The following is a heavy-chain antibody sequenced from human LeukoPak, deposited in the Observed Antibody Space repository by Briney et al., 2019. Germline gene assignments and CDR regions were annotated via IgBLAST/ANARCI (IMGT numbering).Heavy chain of an antibody. CDR2: ISGSGAGT. CDR3: AKMVREFYTISYYFDY. V-gene: IGHV3-23*01. J-gene: IGHJ4*02. CDR1: GFTFSSYA. D-gene: IGHD2-8*01. Sequence: GGSLRLSCAVSGFTFSSYAMNWVRQAPGKGLEWVSGISGSGAGTYYADSVKGRFTISRNNSKNTLYLQMNSLRAEDTAVYYCAKMVREFYTISYYFDYWGQGTLVTVSS.